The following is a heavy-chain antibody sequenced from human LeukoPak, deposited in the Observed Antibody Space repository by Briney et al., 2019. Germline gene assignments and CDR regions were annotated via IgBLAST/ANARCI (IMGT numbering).Heavy chain of an antibody. CDR1: GFTFNSYG. CDR3: ARAIGSSWGKVDY. Sequence: GGSLRLSCAASGFTFNSYGMHWVRQAPGKGLEWVAVISYDGNDKFYRDSVKGRFTISRDNSKNTLYLQMNSLRAEDTAVYYCARAIGSSWGKVDYWGQGTLVTVSS. CDR2: ISYDGNDK. D-gene: IGHD6-13*01. J-gene: IGHJ4*02. V-gene: IGHV3-30*03.